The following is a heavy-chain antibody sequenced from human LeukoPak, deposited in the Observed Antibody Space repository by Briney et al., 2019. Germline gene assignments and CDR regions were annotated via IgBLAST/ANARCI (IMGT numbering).Heavy chain of an antibody. V-gene: IGHV1-46*01. D-gene: IGHD5-24*01. CDR1: GYTFTSYN. CDR2: IKPSGGST. CDR3: ARVRDGYNDAYDI. Sequence: ASVKVSCKASGYTFTSYNMHWVRQAPGQGLEWMGIIKPSGGSTTYAQKFQGRGTMTRDMSTSTLYMELSSLRSEDTAVYYCARVRDGYNDAYDIWGQGTMVTVSS. J-gene: IGHJ3*02.